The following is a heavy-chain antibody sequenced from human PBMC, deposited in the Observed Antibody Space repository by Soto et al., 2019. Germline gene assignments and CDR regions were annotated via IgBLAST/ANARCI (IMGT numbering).Heavy chain of an antibody. CDR1: GGSISSGYYY. CDR3: ANTSLYGVDV. CDR2: IYYSDNT. Sequence: KTSGTLCLTCTVSGGSISSGYYYWSWIRQPPGKGLEWIANIYYSDNTYYNPSLKSRLSISTDTSKNQVSLKVSSVTAVDTAVYYCANTSLYGVDVWGQGTTVTVSS. D-gene: IGHD3-16*01. V-gene: IGHV4-30-4*02. J-gene: IGHJ6*02.